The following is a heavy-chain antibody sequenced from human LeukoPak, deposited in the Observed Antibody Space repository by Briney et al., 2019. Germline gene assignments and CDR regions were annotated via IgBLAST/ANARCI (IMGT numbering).Heavy chain of an antibody. CDR1: GGSVSSDTYY. D-gene: IGHD2-15*01. CDR2: IYYSGST. CDR3: ARRTLNCSGGTCYSWYFDY. J-gene: IGHJ4*02. V-gene: IGHV4-61*01. Sequence: PSETLSLTCTVSGGSVSSDTYYWSWIRQPPGKGLEWIGYIYYSGSTNYNPSLRSRVTISVDTSKNQFSLKLSSVTAADTAVYYCARRTLNCSGGTCYSWYFDYWGQGSLVTVSS.